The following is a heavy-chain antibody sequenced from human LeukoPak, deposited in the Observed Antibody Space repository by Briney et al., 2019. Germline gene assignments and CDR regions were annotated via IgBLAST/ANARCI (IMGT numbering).Heavy chain of an antibody. D-gene: IGHD2/OR15-2a*01. J-gene: IGHJ6*02. CDR3: PSFAYGMDV. CDR2: ISGSGGNT. Sequence: PGGSLRLSCVASEFTFSNFAMSWVRQAPGKGLEWVSGISGSGGNTYYADSVKGRFTISRDNSKNTLYLQMNSLRAEDTAVYYCPSFAYGMDVWGQGTTVTVSS. V-gene: IGHV3-23*01. CDR1: EFTFSNFA.